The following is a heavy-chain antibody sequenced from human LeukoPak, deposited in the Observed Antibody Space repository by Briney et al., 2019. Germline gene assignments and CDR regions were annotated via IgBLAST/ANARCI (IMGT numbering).Heavy chain of an antibody. J-gene: IGHJ4*02. Sequence: VASVKVSCKASGYIFTTYGISWVRQAPGQGLEWMGWINPDSGGANPAHKFQGRVTMTRDTSISTAYMELSRLRSDDTAMYYCARSPLGSQRGDRFDYWGQGTLITVSS. CDR3: ARSPLGSQRGDRFDY. CDR1: GYIFTTYG. D-gene: IGHD3-16*01. V-gene: IGHV1-2*07. CDR2: INPDSGGA.